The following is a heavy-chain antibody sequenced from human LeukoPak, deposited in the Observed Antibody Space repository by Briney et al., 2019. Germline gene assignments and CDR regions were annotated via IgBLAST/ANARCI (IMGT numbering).Heavy chain of an antibody. D-gene: IGHD2-21*02. CDR2: IYYSGST. CDR3: ARSSVVVTAIHFDY. Sequence: PSETLSLTCTVSGGSISSSSYYWGWIRQPPGKGLEWIGSIYYSGSTYYNPSLKSRVTISVDTSKNQFSLKLSSVTAADTAVYYCARSSVVVTAIHFDYWGQGTLVTVSS. CDR1: GGSISSSSYY. J-gene: IGHJ4*02. V-gene: IGHV4-39*01.